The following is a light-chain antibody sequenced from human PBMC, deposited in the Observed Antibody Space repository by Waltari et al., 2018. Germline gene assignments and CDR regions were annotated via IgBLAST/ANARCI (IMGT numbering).Light chain of an antibody. CDR2: HSS. V-gene: IGKV1-12*01. CDR1: QDISTS. Sequence: EIHITHDPSSVPASVGDSVSLPVRASQDISTSLAWYQQKSGKAPSLLIYHSSTLQSGVPSRFSGAGTGTDFTLTINNLHPEDFATYFCQQGDTSPPTFGPGTKVELK. CDR3: QQGDTSPPT. J-gene: IGKJ1*01.